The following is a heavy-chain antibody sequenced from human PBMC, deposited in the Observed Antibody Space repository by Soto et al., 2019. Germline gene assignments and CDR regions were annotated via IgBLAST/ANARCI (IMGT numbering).Heavy chain of an antibody. J-gene: IGHJ6*02. V-gene: IGHV4-34*01. D-gene: IGHD5-12*01. CDR3: ARGQRRLRVYYYYGMDV. CDR1: GGSFSACN. CDR2: INHSGST. Sequence: ESRCLSCTVYGGSFSACNLRWMRLPPGKGLEWIGEINHSGSTNYNPSLKSRVTISVDTSKNQFSLKLSSVTAADTAVYYCARGQRRLRVYYYYGMDVWGQGTTVT.